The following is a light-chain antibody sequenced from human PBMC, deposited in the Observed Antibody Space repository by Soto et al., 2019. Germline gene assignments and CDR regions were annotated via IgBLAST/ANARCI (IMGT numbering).Light chain of an antibody. CDR1: SSDVGGYNY. CDR2: DVS. CDR3: SSYTSSTDVV. J-gene: IGLJ2*01. Sequence: QSALTQPASVSGSPGQSITISCTGTSSDVGGYNYVSWYQQHPGKAPKLMIYDVSNRPSGVSNRFSGSKSGNTASLTISGLQAEDEADYYCSSYTSSTDVVFGGGTKLTAL. V-gene: IGLV2-14*01.